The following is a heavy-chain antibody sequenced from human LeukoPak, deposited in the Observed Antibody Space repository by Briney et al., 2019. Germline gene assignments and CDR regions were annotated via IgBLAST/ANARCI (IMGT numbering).Heavy chain of an antibody. CDR2: IYYSGST. D-gene: IGHD3-3*01. CDR3: ASQSITIFGVVPGYGFDV. Sequence: SETLSLTCTVSGGSINNYYWNWLRQPPGKGLEWIGYIYYSGSTNYNPSLRSRVTISVDTSKNQFSLNLSSVTAADTAVYYCASQSITIFGVVPGYGFDVWGHGTMVTVSS. J-gene: IGHJ3*01. CDR1: GGSINNYY. V-gene: IGHV4-59*01.